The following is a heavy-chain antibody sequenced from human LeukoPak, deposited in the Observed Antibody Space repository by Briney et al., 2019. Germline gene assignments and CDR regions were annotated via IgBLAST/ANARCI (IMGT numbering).Heavy chain of an antibody. CDR3: AKPDSYGEFWGYYFDY. CDR1: GFTFDDYG. D-gene: IGHD4-17*01. Sequence: GGSLRLSCAASGFTFDDYGMSWVRQAPGKGLEWVSAMGGSDGSTYYADSVKGRFTISRDNSKNTLYLQMNSLRAEDTAVYYCAKPDSYGEFWGYYFDYWGQGTLVTVSS. V-gene: IGHV3-23*01. CDR2: MGGSDGST. J-gene: IGHJ4*02.